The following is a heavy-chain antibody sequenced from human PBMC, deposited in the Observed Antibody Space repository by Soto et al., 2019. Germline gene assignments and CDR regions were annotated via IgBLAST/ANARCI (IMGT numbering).Heavy chain of an antibody. Sequence: GGSLRLSCAASGFTVSSNYMSWVRQAPGKGLEWVSVIYSGGSTYYADSVKGRFTISRDNSKNTLYLQMNSLRAEDTAVYYCARPLEQWGYSYGYWYFDLWGRGTLVTVSS. J-gene: IGHJ2*01. V-gene: IGHV3-66*04. CDR2: IYSGGST. D-gene: IGHD5-18*01. CDR1: GFTVSSNY. CDR3: ARPLEQWGYSYGYWYFDL.